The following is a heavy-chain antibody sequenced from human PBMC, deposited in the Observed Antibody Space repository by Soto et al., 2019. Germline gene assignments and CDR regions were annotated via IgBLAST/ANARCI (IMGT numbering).Heavy chain of an antibody. J-gene: IGHJ6*03. Sequence: ASVKVSCKASGGTFSSYTISWVRQAPGQGLEWMGRIIPILGIANYAQKFQGRVTITADKSTRPAYMELGSLRSEDTAVYYCARGRGYCSGGSCYYYYYMDVWGKGTTVTVSS. CDR1: GGTFSSYT. CDR3: ARGRGYCSGGSCYYYYYMDV. CDR2: IIPILGIA. V-gene: IGHV1-69*02. D-gene: IGHD2-15*01.